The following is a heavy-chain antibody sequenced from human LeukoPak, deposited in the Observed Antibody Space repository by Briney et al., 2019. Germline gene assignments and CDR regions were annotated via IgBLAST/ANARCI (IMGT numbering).Heavy chain of an antibody. CDR3: ARQIRTTVVTEREDAFDI. D-gene: IGHD4-23*01. Sequence: GESLKISCKGSGYSFTSYWIGWVRQMPGKGLEWMGIIYPGDSDTRYSPSFQGQVTISADKSISTAYLQWSSLKASDTAMYYCARQIRTTVVTEREDAFDIWGQGTMVTVSS. CDR2: IYPGDSDT. CDR1: GYSFTSYW. V-gene: IGHV5-51*01. J-gene: IGHJ3*02.